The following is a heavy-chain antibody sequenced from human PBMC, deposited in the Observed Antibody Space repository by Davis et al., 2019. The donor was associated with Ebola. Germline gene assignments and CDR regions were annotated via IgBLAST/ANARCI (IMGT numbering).Heavy chain of an antibody. V-gene: IGHV1-3*01. CDR3: ARDTGIRYVSLGY. CDR2: INAGNGNM. J-gene: IGHJ4*02. Sequence: AASVKVSCKASGYTFTDFDMHWVRQAPGQGLEWMGWINAGNGNMRYSQKFQGRVTITRDTSASTVYIELSSLRSEDTAVYYCARDTGIRYVSLGYWGQGTLVIVSS. D-gene: IGHD3-9*01. CDR1: GYTFTDFD.